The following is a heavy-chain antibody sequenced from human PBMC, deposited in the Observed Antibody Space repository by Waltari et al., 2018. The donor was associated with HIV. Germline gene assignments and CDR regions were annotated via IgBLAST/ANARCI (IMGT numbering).Heavy chain of an antibody. CDR3: ARKFHAMDV. V-gene: IGHV3-53*01. CDR1: GFTVSSNY. CDR2: IYSDGTT. J-gene: IGHJ6*02. Sequence: DVQVVESGGGLIQPGGSLRLSCAASGFTVSSNYMSWVRQAPGKGLEWVSVIYSDGTTDYADSVTGRFTISRDKVKNMLFLQMNDLRTDDTALYYWARKFHAMDVWGQGTMVTVSS.